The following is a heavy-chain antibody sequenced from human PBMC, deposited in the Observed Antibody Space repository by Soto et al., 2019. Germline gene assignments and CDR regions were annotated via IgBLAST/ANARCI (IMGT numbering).Heavy chain of an antibody. CDR2: IYYSGST. D-gene: IGHD2-21*02. Sequence: SETLSLTCTVSGGSISSGDYYWSWIRQPPGKGLEWIGYIYYSGSTYYNPSLKSRVTISVDTSKNQFSLKLSSVTAADTAVYYCARDRVPFKAYCGGDCYSGDDYWGQGTLVTVSA. V-gene: IGHV4-30-4*01. CDR3: ARDRVPFKAYCGGDCYSGDDY. CDR1: GGSISSGDYY. J-gene: IGHJ4*02.